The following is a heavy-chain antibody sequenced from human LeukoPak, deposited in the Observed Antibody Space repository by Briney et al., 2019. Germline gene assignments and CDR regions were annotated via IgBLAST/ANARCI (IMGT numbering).Heavy chain of an antibody. Sequence: SGGSLRLSCAASGFTFSSYWMHWVRQAPGKGLVWVSRINSDGSSSSYADSVKGRFTISRDNAKNTLYLQMNSLRAEDTAVYYCARSFSLDYFDSWGRRTLVTVSS. CDR3: ARSFSLDYFDS. D-gene: IGHD3-16*01. CDR1: GFTFSSYW. CDR2: INSDGSSS. V-gene: IGHV3-74*01. J-gene: IGHJ4*02.